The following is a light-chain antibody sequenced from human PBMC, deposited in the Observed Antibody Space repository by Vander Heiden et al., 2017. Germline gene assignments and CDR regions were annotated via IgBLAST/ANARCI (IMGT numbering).Light chain of an antibody. CDR3: QQSYKTPLT. V-gene: IGKV1-39*01. CDR2: TAS. CDR1: QSISTY. Sequence: DIQMTQSPSSLSASGGDRVTITCRSSQSISTYLNWYQPKQGKAPKLMIYTASSLESGVLSMFSGSGSGTYFSLTSSSLQPEYFETFYCQQSYKTPLTFGPGTRVDI. J-gene: IGKJ3*01.